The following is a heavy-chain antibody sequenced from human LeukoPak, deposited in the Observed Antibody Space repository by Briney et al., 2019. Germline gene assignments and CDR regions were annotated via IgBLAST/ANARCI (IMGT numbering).Heavy chain of an antibody. CDR3: ARGGNYGKYYFDY. CDR2: ISGSGGST. J-gene: IGHJ4*02. Sequence: GGSLRLSCAASGFTFSSYAMSWVRQAPGKGLEWVSAISGSGGSTYYADSVKGRFTISRDNSKNTLYLQMNSLRAEDTAVYYCARGGNYGKYYFDYWGQGTLVTVSS. V-gene: IGHV3-23*01. CDR1: GFTFSSYA. D-gene: IGHD4-11*01.